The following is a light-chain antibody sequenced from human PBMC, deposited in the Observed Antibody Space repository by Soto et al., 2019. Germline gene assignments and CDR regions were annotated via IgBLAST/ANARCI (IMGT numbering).Light chain of an antibody. Sequence: DIQMTQSPSSLSASIGDRVSFTCQASQDISKFLNWYQHKPGQAPSLLIYDASNLEAGVPSRFRGSGSGTDFTFTISRLQPEDIATYYCQQYENLPTFGQGTRLEIK. V-gene: IGKV1-33*01. CDR2: DAS. J-gene: IGKJ5*01. CDR1: QDISKF. CDR3: QQYENLPT.